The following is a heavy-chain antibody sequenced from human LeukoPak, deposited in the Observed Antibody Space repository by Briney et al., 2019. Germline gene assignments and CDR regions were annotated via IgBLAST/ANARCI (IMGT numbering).Heavy chain of an antibody. D-gene: IGHD5-12*01. CDR3: ARERGYVYDY. V-gene: IGHV4-59*01. Sequence: PLETLSLTCTVSGGSISSYYWSWIRQPPGKGLEWIGYIYYSGSTNYNPSLKSRVTISVDTSKNQFSLKLSSVTAADTAVYYCARERGYVYDYWGQGTLVTVSS. CDR2: IYYSGST. J-gene: IGHJ4*02. CDR1: GGSISSYY.